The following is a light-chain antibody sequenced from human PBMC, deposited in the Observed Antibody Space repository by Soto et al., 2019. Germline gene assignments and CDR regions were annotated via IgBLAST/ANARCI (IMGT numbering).Light chain of an antibody. Sequence: QAVVTQPPSVSGAPGQRVTISCTGSSSNIGAGYDVHWYQQLPGTAPKVLIYGNTNRPSGVPDRFSGSKSGTSASLAIIGLRAEDEADYYCQSYDSSLSGSVFGGGTKLTVL. CDR3: QSYDSSLSGSV. J-gene: IGLJ2*01. CDR1: SSNIGAGYD. V-gene: IGLV1-40*01. CDR2: GNT.